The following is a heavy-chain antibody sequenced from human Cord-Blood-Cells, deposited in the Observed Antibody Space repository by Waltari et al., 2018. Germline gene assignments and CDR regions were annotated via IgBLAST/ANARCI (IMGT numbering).Heavy chain of an antibody. J-gene: IGHJ5*02. CDR2: INSDGSST. D-gene: IGHD2-2*01. CDR1: GFTFSSYW. V-gene: IGHV3-74*01. CDR3: ARDRQYQLLS. Sequence: EVQLVESGGGLVQPGGSLRLSCAASGFTFSSYWLHWVHHAPGKGQVWVSRINSDGSSTSYADSVKGRFTISRDNDKNTLYLQMNSLRAEDTAVYYCARDRQYQLLSWGQGTLVTVSS.